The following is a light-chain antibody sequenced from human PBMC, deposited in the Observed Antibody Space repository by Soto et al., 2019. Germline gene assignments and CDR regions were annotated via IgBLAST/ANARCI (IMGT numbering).Light chain of an antibody. Sequence: EIVMTQSPATLSVSPGERATLSCRASQSVSNNLAWYQHKPGQTPRLLIYGASTRATGIPVRFSGSGSGTEFTLTISSLQSEDFAVYYSQQYNNWPPVTFGQGTKLEIK. CDR1: QSVSNN. CDR2: GAS. J-gene: IGKJ2*01. CDR3: QQYNNWPPVT. V-gene: IGKV3-15*01.